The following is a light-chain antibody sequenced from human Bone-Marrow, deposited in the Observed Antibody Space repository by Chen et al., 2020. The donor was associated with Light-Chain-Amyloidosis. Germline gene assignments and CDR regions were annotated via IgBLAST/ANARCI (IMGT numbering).Light chain of an antibody. CDR1: TSNIGENF. Sequence: QSVLTQPPSVSAAPGQKVILSCSGSTSNIGENFVSWYQQLPGSAPKLLIYENDQRSSGIPKRFSGSKSGTSATLAITGLQTGEEADYYCGSWDDSRTAGVFGGGTRVTVL. J-gene: IGLJ2*01. CDR3: GSWDDSRTAGV. CDR2: END. V-gene: IGLV1-51*01.